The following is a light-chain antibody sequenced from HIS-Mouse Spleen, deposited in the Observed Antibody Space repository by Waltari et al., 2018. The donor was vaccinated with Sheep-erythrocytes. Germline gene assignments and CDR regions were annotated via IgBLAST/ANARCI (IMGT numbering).Light chain of an antibody. CDR2: DVT. V-gene: IGLV2-14*03. Sequence: QSALTQPASVSGSPGQSITISCTGTSSDVGGYNFVSWYQQHPGKAPKLIMYDVTNRPTGVSNRFSGSRSGNTASLTISGLQAEDEADYYCSSYTSSSSLVFGTGTKVTVL. CDR3: SSYTSSSSLV. CDR1: SSDVGGYNF. J-gene: IGLJ1*01.